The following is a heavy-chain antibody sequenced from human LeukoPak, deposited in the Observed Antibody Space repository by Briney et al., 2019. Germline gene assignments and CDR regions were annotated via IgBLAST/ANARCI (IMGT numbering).Heavy chain of an antibody. CDR3: ARVVAGVHYFDY. J-gene: IGHJ4*02. CDR1: GFTFSSFC. V-gene: IGHV3-7*04. Sequence: GGSLRLSCAASGFTFSSFCISWVRQAPGKGLEWVANIKQDGSEKYYVDSVKGRFTISRDNAKNSLYLQMNSLRAEDTAVYYCARVVAGVHYFDYWGQGTLVTVSS. D-gene: IGHD6-19*01. CDR2: IKQDGSEK.